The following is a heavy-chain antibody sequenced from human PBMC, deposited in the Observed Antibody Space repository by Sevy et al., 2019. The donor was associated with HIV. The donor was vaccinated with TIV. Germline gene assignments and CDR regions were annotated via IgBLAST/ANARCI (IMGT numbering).Heavy chain of an antibody. J-gene: IGHJ4*02. CDR3: AKTPFMDFWNDYYSFYFDF. D-gene: IGHD3-3*01. V-gene: IGHV3-23*01. CDR2: ISFSGSKT. CDR1: GFYFNNYA. Sequence: GGSLRLSCAAAGFYFNNYAMTWVSQAPGKGLEWVSGISFSGSKTYYAESVKGRFSISRDPSKNTLYLQMNNVRVEDTAVYFCAKTPFMDFWNDYYSFYFDFWGQGTLVTVSS.